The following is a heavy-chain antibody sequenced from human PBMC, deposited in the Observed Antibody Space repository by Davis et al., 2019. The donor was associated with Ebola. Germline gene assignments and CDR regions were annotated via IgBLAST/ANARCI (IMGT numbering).Heavy chain of an antibody. CDR1: GFTVTSNY. Sequence: PGGSLRLSCAASGFTVTSNYMSWVRQAPGKRLEWVSVVYTGGGTHYADSVKGRFITSRDNSKNTVYLQMNSLRAEDTAMYYCATYGDWYFDLWGRGTLVTVSS. J-gene: IGHJ2*01. CDR2: VYTGGGT. D-gene: IGHD4-17*01. CDR3: ATYGDWYFDL. V-gene: IGHV3-66*01.